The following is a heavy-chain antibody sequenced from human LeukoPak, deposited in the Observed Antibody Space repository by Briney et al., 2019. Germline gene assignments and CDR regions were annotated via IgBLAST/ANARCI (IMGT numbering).Heavy chain of an antibody. Sequence: SETLSLTWTVSGGSISSSSYYWGWIRQPPGKGLEWIGSIYYSGSTYYNPSLKSRVTISVDTSKNQFSLKLSSVTAADTAVYYCARDFGPREFDPWGQGTLVTVSS. CDR1: GGSISSSSYY. J-gene: IGHJ5*02. D-gene: IGHD3-3*01. CDR3: ARDFGPREFDP. V-gene: IGHV4-39*02. CDR2: IYYSGST.